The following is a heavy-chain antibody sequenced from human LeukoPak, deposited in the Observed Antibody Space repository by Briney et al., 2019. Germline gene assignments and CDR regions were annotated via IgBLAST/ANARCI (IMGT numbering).Heavy chain of an antibody. CDR3: ARAYSQPYYFDY. D-gene: IGHD2-21*01. Sequence: TASETLSLTCTVSGGFFNSGNYYWHWIRQYPGKGLEWIGYFSYTGSTYYNPSLKSRVDISVDTSKNQFSLRLSSVTAADTALYFCARAYSQPYYFDYWGQGTLVTVSS. V-gene: IGHV4-31*03. J-gene: IGHJ4*02. CDR2: FSYTGST. CDR1: GGFFNSGNYY.